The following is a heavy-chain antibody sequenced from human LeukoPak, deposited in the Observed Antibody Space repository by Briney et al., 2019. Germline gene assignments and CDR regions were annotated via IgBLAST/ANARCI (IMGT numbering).Heavy chain of an antibody. CDR3: ARGLVYLTGHFDC. Sequence: PGGSLRLSCAASGLNVSSNHMSWVRQAPGKGLEWVSAIYSGDSTYYADSVKGRFTISRDDSKSALYLQMNSLRAEDTAVYYCARGLVYLTGHFDCWGQGTPVVVSS. V-gene: IGHV3-53*01. CDR2: IYSGDST. CDR1: GLNVSSNH. J-gene: IGHJ4*02. D-gene: IGHD2-8*02.